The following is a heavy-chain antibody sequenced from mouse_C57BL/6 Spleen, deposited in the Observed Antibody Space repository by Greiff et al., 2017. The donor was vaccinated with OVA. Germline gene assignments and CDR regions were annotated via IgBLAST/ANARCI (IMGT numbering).Heavy chain of an antibody. CDR1: GYTFTSYW. CDR3: ARRRYYGSSPYFDV. CDR2: LDPSDSYT. D-gene: IGHD1-1*01. V-gene: IGHV1-69*01. Sequence: QVQLQQPGAELVMPGASVKLSCKASGYTFTSYWMHWVKQRPGQGLEWIGELDPSDSYTNYNQKFKGKSTLTVDKSSSTAYMQLSSLTSEDSAVYYCARRRYYGSSPYFDVWGIGTTVTVSS. J-gene: IGHJ1*03.